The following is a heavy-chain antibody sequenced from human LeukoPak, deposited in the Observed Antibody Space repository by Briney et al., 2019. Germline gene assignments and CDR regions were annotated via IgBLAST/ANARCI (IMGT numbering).Heavy chain of an antibody. Sequence: KISCKGSGYSFTSYWIGWVRQMPGKGLEWMGIIYPGDSDTRYSPSFQGQVTISADKSISTAYLQWSSLKASDTAMYYCARLGGTGTVWAPGAYWGQGTLVTVSS. V-gene: IGHV5-51*01. D-gene: IGHD1-7*01. CDR1: GYSFTSYW. J-gene: IGHJ4*02. CDR3: ARLGGTGTVWAPGAY. CDR2: IYPGDSDT.